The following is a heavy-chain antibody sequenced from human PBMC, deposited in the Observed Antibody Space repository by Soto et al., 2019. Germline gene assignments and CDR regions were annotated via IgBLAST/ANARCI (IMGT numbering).Heavy chain of an antibody. CDR2: MNPNSGNT. D-gene: IGHD3-3*01. V-gene: IGHV1-8*01. CDR1: GYTFTSYG. J-gene: IGHJ6*02. Sequence: ASVKVSCKASGYTFTSYGINWVRQATGEGLEWMGWMNPNSGNTGYAQKFQGRVTMTRNTSISTAYMELSSLRSEDTAVYYCARGRDLGPAYYDFWSGYGPGYYYGMDVWGQGTTVTVSS. CDR3: ARGRDLGPAYYDFWSGYGPGYYYGMDV.